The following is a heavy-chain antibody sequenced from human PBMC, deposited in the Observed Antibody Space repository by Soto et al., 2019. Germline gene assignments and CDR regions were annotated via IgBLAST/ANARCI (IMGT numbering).Heavy chain of an antibody. CDR1: GGSFSGYY. Sequence: LSLTCAVYGGSFSGYYWSWIRQPPGKGLEWIGEINHSGSTNYNPSLKSRVTISVDTSKNQFSLKLSSVTAADTAVYYCARGPRYFDWLSPPYYYGMDVWGQGTTVTVSS. J-gene: IGHJ6*02. CDR2: INHSGST. CDR3: ARGPRYFDWLSPPYYYGMDV. D-gene: IGHD3-9*01. V-gene: IGHV4-34*01.